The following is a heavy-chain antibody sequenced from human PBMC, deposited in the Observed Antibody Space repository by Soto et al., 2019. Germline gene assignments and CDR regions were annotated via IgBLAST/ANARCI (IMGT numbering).Heavy chain of an antibody. CDR2: ISSYNGNT. CDR3: ARDTSLYCSGGSCYLYNDAFDI. Sequence: XSVKGSCKASGYTFTSYGIRWVRQAPGQGLECMGWISSYNGNTNYAQKLQGRVTMTTDTSTSTAYMELRSLRSDDTAVYYCARDTSLYCSGGSCYLYNDAFDIWGQGTMVTVSS. CDR1: GYTFTSYG. V-gene: IGHV1-18*01. J-gene: IGHJ3*02. D-gene: IGHD2-15*01.